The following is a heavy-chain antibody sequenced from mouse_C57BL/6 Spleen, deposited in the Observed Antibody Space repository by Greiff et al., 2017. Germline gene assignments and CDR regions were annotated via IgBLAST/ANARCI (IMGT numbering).Heavy chain of an antibody. CDR1: GFTFTDYY. V-gene: IGHV7-3*01. J-gene: IGHJ1*03. CDR3: ARWREGCYFDV. Sequence: EVMLVESGGGLVQPGGSLSLSCAASGFTFTDYYMSWVRQPPGKALEWLGFIRNKANGYTTEYSASVKGRFTIPRDNSQRNLYLQMNALRAEDSATYYCARWREGCYFDVGGTGTTVTVSS. CDR2: IRNKANGYTT.